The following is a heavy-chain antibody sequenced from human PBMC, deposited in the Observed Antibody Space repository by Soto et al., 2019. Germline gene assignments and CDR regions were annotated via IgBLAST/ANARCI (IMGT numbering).Heavy chain of an antibody. D-gene: IGHD3-10*01. CDR3: ARDCGGSGSYYAPDAFDI. J-gene: IGHJ3*02. CDR2: INPNSGGT. Sequence: ASVKVSCKASGYTFTGYYMHWVLQAPGQGLEWMGWINPNSGGTNYAQKFQGRVTMTRDTSISTAYMELSRLRSDDTAVYYCARDCGGSGSYYAPDAFDIWGQGTMVTVSS. CDR1: GYTFTGYY. V-gene: IGHV1-2*02.